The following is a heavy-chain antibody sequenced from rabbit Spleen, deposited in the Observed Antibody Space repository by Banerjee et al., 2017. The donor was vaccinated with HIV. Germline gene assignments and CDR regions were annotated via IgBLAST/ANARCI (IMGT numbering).Heavy chain of an antibody. Sequence: QEQLVESGGGLVQPGGSLKLSCKASGFDFSNYGVSWVRQAPGKGLEWIGFIDPIFSGTYYANWVNGRFTISSHNAQNTLYLQMTRLTAADTATYFCARDTSSSFSSYGMDLWGPGTLVTVS. CDR2: IDPIFSGT. CDR1: GFDFSNYG. V-gene: IGHV1S47*01. CDR3: ARDTSSSFSSYGMDL. J-gene: IGHJ6*01. D-gene: IGHD1-1*01.